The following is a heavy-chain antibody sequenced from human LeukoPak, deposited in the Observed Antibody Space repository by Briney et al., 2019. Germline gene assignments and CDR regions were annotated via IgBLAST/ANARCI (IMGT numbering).Heavy chain of an antibody. CDR1: GGSIHNYY. CDR2: IFYSGST. J-gene: IGHJ3*02. Sequence: SETLSLTCTVSGGSIHNYYWSWIRQPPGKGLEWIGYIFYSGSTHYNPSLKSRVTISVDKSKNQFSLKLSSVTAADTAVYYCAVGGVYLRGGAEAFDIWGQGTMVTVSS. CDR3: AVGGVYLRGGAEAFDI. D-gene: IGHD3-10*01. V-gene: IGHV4-59*12.